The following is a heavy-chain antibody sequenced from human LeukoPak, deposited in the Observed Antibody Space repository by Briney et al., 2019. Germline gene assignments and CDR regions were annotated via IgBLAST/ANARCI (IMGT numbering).Heavy chain of an antibody. CDR3: ARVVTADFDF. J-gene: IGHJ4*02. CDR2: IFYSGST. V-gene: IGHV4-34*12. CDR1: GGSFSGYY. D-gene: IGHD2-21*02. Sequence: SETLSLTCAVYGGSFSGYYWGWVRQPPGKALEWIGNIFYSGSTYYSPSLKSRVTISLDTSRNQFSLKLSSVTAADTAVYYCARVVTADFDFWGQGSLVTVSS.